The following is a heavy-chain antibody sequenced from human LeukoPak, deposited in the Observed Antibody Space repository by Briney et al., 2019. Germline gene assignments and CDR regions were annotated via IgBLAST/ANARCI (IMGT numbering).Heavy chain of an antibody. V-gene: IGHV3-7*01. D-gene: IGHD6-13*01. Sequence: PGGSLRLSCAASVFPFSTYWMRWVRQPPGKGLEWVAHIKQDGTEKFYVDSVKGRFTISRDNAENSLYLQMNSLRADDTAVYYCAREVYSNPVNYWGQGTLVTVSS. CDR2: IKQDGTEK. J-gene: IGHJ4*02. CDR3: AREVYSNPVNY. CDR1: VFPFSTYW.